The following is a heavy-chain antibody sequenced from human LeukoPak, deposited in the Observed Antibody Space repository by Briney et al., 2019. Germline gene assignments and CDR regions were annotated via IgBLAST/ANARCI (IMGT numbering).Heavy chain of an antibody. J-gene: IGHJ3*02. CDR3: ARRDFYGGNSLDAFDI. V-gene: IGHV3-30-3*01. CDR1: GFTFSIYA. D-gene: IGHD4-23*01. Sequence: GRSRRLSCAASGFTFSIYAMHWVRQAPGKGLEWVAIISYDGTIKDYADSVKGRFTISRDNSKNTLYLQMNSLRAEDTAVYYCARRDFYGGNSLDAFDIWGQGTMVTVSS. CDR2: ISYDGTIK.